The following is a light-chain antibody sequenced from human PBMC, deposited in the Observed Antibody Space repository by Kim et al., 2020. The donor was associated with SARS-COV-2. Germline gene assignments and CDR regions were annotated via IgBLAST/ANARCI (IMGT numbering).Light chain of an antibody. CDR3: AAWDDRLSGYV. CDR1: SSNIGSYY. Sequence: QPVLTQPPSASGTPGQRVTISCSGSSSNIGSYYVYWYQQLPGTAPKLLIYSSYQRPSGVPDRFSGSKSGTSASLAISGLRSEDEADYYCAAWDDRLSGYVFGTGTKVTVL. J-gene: IGLJ1*01. V-gene: IGLV1-47*02. CDR2: SSY.